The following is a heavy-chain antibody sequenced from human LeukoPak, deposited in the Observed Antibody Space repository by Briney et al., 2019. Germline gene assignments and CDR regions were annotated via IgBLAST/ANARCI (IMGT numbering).Heavy chain of an antibody. Sequence: SETLSLTCTVSGGSISSYYWSWIRQPPGKGLEWIGYIYYSGSTNYNPSLKSRVTISVDTSKNQLSLKLSSVTAADTAVYYCASTSSSWYNYYYYYMDVWGKGTTVTVSS. CDR2: IYYSGST. J-gene: IGHJ6*03. D-gene: IGHD6-13*01. CDR1: GGSISSYY. V-gene: IGHV4-59*01. CDR3: ASTSSSWYNYYYYYMDV.